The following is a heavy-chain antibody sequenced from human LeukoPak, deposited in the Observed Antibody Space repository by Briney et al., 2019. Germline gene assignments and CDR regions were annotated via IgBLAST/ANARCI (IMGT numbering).Heavy chain of an antibody. CDR1: GFSFTTSW. CDR3: AKGHTSLAP. D-gene: IGHD5-18*01. J-gene: IGHJ4*02. Sequence: PGGSLRLSCAASGFSFTTSWMSWVRQAPGKGLEWVASIEQDGSEKYYVDSVKGRFSISRDNAKNSLLLQMNSLRAEDTAVYYCAKGHTSLAPGGQGALVTVSS. V-gene: IGHV3-7*01. CDR2: IEQDGSEK.